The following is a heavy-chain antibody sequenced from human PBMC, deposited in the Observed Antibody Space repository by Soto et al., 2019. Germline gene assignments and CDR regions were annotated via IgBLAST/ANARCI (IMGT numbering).Heavy chain of an antibody. D-gene: IGHD4-17*01. J-gene: IGHJ2*01. Sequence: ASVKVSCKASGGTFSSYAISWVRQAPGQGLEWMGGIIPIFGTANYAQKFQGRVTITADESTSTAYMELSSLRSEDTAVYYCARGRSPTVTYWYFDLWGRGTLVTVSS. V-gene: IGHV1-69*13. CDR1: GGTFSSYA. CDR2: IIPIFGTA. CDR3: ARGRSPTVTYWYFDL.